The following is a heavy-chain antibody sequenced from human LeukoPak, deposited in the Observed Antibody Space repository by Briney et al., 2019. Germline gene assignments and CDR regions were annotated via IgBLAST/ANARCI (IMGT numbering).Heavy chain of an antibody. V-gene: IGHV3-21*01. CDR2: ISSSSSYI. CDR1: GFTFSSYS. D-gene: IGHD6-13*01. Sequence: SGGSLRLSCAASGFTFSSYSMNWVRQAPGKGLEWVSSISSSSSYIYYADSVKGRFTISRDNAKNSLYLQMNSLRAEDTAVYYCARHRGIAAAGTVYFDYWGQGTLVTVSS. J-gene: IGHJ4*02. CDR3: ARHRGIAAAGTVYFDY.